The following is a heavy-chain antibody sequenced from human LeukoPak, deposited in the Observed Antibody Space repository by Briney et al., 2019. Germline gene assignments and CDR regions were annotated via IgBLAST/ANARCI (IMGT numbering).Heavy chain of an antibody. CDR1: GYTFTSYY. CDR3: ARGTPSGYDPAHGYSCGDGDFDY. V-gene: IGHV1-46*01. CDR2: INPSGGST. Sequence: ASVKVSCKASGYTFTSYYMHWVRQAPGQGLEWMGIINPSGGSTSYAQKFQGRVTMTRDTSTSTVYMELSSLRSEDTAVYYCARGTPSGYDPAHGYSCGDGDFDYWGQGTLVTVSS. J-gene: IGHJ4*02. D-gene: IGHD5-18*01.